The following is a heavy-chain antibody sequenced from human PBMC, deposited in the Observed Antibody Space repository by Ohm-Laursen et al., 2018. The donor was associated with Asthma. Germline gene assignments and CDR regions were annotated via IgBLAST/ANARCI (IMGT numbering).Heavy chain of an antibody. D-gene: IGHD6-13*01. CDR1: GGSISSGDSY. V-gene: IGHV4-31*03. CDR3: ARGFIAAAGT. CDR2: IYFSGST. J-gene: IGHJ5*02. Sequence: TLSLTCTVSGGSISSGDSYWSWLRQLPGKGLEWIGHIYFSGSTYYNPSLKSRVSISEDTSKNQFSLQMSSVTAADTAIYYCARGFIAAAGTWGQGILVTISS.